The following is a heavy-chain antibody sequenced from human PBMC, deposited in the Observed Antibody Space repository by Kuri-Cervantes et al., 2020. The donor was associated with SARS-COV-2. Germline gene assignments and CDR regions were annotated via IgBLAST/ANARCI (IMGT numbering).Heavy chain of an antibody. CDR2: IYSGGTT. V-gene: IGHV4-39*01. CDR3: ARHDGDWPYYFDY. CDR1: GGSISEGTTYY. D-gene: IGHD3/OR15-3a*01. Sequence: SETLSLTCTVSGGSISEGTTYYWAWIRQPPGKGLEWIGSIYSGGTTYYDPSLKSRVTISVDTSKNQFSLKLSSVTAADTAVYYCARHDGDWPYYFDYWGQGTLATVSS. J-gene: IGHJ4*02.